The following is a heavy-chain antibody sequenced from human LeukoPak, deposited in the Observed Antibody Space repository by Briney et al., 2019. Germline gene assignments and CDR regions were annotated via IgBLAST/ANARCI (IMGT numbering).Heavy chain of an antibody. D-gene: IGHD3-10*01. CDR3: ARVALHYYGSGSYYKIYYYYGMDV. V-gene: IGHV3-48*03. CDR1: GFTFGSYE. J-gene: IGHJ6*04. CDR2: ISSSGSTI. Sequence: PGGSLRLSCAASGFTFGSYEMNWVRQAPGKGLEWVSYISSSGSTIYYADSVKGRFTISRDNAKNSLYLQMNSLRAEDTAVYYCARVALHYYGSGSYYKIYYYYGMDVWGKGTTVTVSS.